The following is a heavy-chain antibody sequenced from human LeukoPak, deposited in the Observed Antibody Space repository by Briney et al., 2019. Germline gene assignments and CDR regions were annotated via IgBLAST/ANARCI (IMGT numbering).Heavy chain of an antibody. CDR3: ARDVNLPGGYYNWFDP. CDR1: GYTFTSYD. Sequence: ASVKVSCKASGYTFTSYDINWVRQATGQGLEWMGWMNPNSGNTGYAQKFQGRVTITRNTSISTAYMELSSLRSEDTAVYYCARDVNLPGGYYNWFDPWGQGTLVTVSS. J-gene: IGHJ5*02. CDR2: MNPNSGNT. V-gene: IGHV1-8*03. D-gene: IGHD3-22*01.